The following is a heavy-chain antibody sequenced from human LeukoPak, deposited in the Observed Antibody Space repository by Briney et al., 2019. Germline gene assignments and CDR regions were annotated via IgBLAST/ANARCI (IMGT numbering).Heavy chain of an antibody. CDR2: INWNGIIK. CDR1: GFTFEDYG. Sequence: GGSLRLSCAVSGFTFEDYGMSWVRQGPGKGLEWVAGINWNGIIKRYGDSVRGRFTISRDNAKNSLYLQMNSLRAEDTAVYYCARETRLRWTDYWGQGTLVTVSS. D-gene: IGHD5-24*01. V-gene: IGHV3-20*04. CDR3: ARETRLRWTDY. J-gene: IGHJ4*02.